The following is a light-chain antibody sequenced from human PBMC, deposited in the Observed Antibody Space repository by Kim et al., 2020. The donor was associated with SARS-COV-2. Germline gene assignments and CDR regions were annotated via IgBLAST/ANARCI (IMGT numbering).Light chain of an antibody. V-gene: IGKV3-11*01. CDR1: QSVSSY. Sequence: LSPGERATLSCRASQSVSSYLAWYQQKPGQAPRLLIYDASNRATGIPARFSGSGSGTDFTLTISSLEPEDFAVYYCQQRSNWPITIGQGTRLEIK. CDR2: DAS. J-gene: IGKJ5*01. CDR3: QQRSNWPIT.